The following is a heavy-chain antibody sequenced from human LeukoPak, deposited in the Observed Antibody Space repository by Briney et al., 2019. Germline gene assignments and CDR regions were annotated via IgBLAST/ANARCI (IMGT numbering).Heavy chain of an antibody. Sequence: GASVKVSCKASGYTFTSYYMHWVRQAPGQGLEWMGIINPSGGSTSYAQKFQGRVTMTRDTSTSTVYMELSSLRSEDTAVYYFAREADCSGGSCYSVVTFEYCGQGSLVSVSS. CDR2: INPSGGST. D-gene: IGHD2-15*01. CDR3: AREADCSGGSCYSVVTFEY. V-gene: IGHV1-46*01. J-gene: IGHJ4*02. CDR1: GYTFTSYY.